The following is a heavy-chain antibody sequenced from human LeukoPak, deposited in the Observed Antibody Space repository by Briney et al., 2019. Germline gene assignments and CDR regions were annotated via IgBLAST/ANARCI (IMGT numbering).Heavy chain of an antibody. CDR2: IKQDGSEK. CDR3: ARSGMSGSYCGDDAFDI. J-gene: IGHJ3*02. Sequence: GGSLRLSCAASGFTFSSYWMSWVRQAPGKGLEWVANIKQDGSEKYNADSVKGRFTISRDNAKNSLYLQINSLRAEETAVYYCARSGMSGSYCGDDAFDISGEGATVTVSS. CDR1: GFTFSSYW. V-gene: IGHV3-7*01. D-gene: IGHD1-26*01.